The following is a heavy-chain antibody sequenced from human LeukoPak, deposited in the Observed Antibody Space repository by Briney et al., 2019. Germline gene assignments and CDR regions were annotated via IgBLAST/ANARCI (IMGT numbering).Heavy chain of an antibody. CDR1: GGSISSGGYS. CDR2: IYHSGST. CDR3: ARGQYTFDY. Sequence: SETLSLTCAVSGGSISSGGYSWSWIRQPPGKGLEWIGWIYHSGSTSYNPSLKSRVTISVDRSKNQFSLKLTSVTAADTAVYYCARGQYTFDYWGQGTLVTVSS. J-gene: IGHJ4*02. D-gene: IGHD4-11*01. V-gene: IGHV4-30-2*01.